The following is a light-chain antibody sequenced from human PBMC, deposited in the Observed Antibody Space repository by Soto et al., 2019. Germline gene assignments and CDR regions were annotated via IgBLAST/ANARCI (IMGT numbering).Light chain of an antibody. CDR3: QQRRNWPLP. V-gene: IGKV3-11*01. Sequence: EIVLTQSPATLSLSPGERATLSCRSSQSVSSYLAWYQQKPGQTPRLLIYEASNRATGIPARFSGSGSGTDFTLTISSLEPEDFAIYYCQQRRNWPLPFGGGTKVEFK. J-gene: IGKJ4*01. CDR2: EAS. CDR1: QSVSSY.